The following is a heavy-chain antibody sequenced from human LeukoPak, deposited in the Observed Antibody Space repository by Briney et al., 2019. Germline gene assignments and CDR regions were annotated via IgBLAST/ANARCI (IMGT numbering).Heavy chain of an antibody. D-gene: IGHD2-2*01. V-gene: IGHV3-7*01. CDR3: ARERIGYCSRTSCYLERYYYYIDV. CDR1: GFTFSSYN. CDR2: IQQDGSEK. Sequence: GGSLRLSCAASGFTFSSYNMSWVRQAPGKGLEWVANIQQDGSEKYYVDSVKGRFTISRDNAKNSLYLQMNSLRAEDTAVYYCARERIGYCSRTSCYLERYYYYIDVWGKGTTVTVSS. J-gene: IGHJ6*03.